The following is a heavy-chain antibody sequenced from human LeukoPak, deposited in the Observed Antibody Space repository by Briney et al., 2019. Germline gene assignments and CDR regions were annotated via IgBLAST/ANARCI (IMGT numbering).Heavy chain of an antibody. CDR2: VSESGGST. Sequence: PGGSLRLSCVASGFTFSTYAMGWVRQVPGKGLEWVSSVSESGGSTYYADSVKGRFTISRDNAKNTEYLQMNSLRAEDTAIYYCAKGLEKESRLDYWGQGTLVTVSS. J-gene: IGHJ4*02. CDR1: GFTFSTYA. D-gene: IGHD1-1*01. CDR3: AKGLEKESRLDY. V-gene: IGHV3-23*01.